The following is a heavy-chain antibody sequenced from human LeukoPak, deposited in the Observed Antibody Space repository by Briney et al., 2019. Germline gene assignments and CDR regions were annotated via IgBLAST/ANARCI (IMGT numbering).Heavy chain of an antibody. J-gene: IGHJ4*02. V-gene: IGHV5-51*01. CDR1: GYSLTNYW. CDR3: ARWGGYCGGGSCYPLYYFDS. Sequence: GESLRISCKGSGYSLTNYWIGWVRQMPGKGLEWMGIIHPPDSDTRYSPSFQGQVTISADKSISTAYLQWNSLKASDTAMYYCARWGGYCGGGSCYPLYYFDSWGQGTLVAVSS. D-gene: IGHD2-15*01. CDR2: IHPPDSDT.